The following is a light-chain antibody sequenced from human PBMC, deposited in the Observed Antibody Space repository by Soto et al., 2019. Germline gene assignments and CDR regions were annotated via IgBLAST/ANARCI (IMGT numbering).Light chain of an antibody. Sequence: MPQSPPTLSVSPGERASLSCGASQSVGNNLAWYRQKPGQAPRLLVYGASTRATGVPARFSGSGSGTEFTLIISSLQSEDFEVYYCQQYNSWPRTFGQGTKVDIK. V-gene: IGKV3-15*01. CDR3: QQYNSWPRT. CDR2: GAS. CDR1: QSVGNN. J-gene: IGKJ1*01.